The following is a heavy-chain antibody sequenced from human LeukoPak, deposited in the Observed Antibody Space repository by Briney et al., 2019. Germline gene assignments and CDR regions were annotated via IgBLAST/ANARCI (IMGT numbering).Heavy chain of an antibody. V-gene: IGHV4-34*01. D-gene: IGHD3-3*01. CDR2: INHSGST. Sequence: PSGTLSLTCAVSGWTFSGYYLSWIRQAPGKGLEWVADINHSGSTNYNPSLKSRVTISVDTPKNQFSLQLSSVTAADTAVYYCARGRITIFGVVKFVRRWFDPWGQRTLVTLSS. CDR1: GWTFSGYY. CDR3: ARGRITIFGVVKFVRRWFDP. J-gene: IGHJ5*02.